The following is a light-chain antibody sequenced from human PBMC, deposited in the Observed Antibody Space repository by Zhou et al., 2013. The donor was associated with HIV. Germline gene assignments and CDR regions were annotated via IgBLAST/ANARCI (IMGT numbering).Light chain of an antibody. CDR1: QRLSTS. Sequence: EIVMTQSPATLSVSPGQRATLTCRASQRLSTSVAWYQQKPGQAPRLLIYDASTRATGVPARFSGTESGTEFILTISSLQSEDFAVYYCQQYYRWPETFGQGTKVEIK. V-gene: IGKV3-15*01. J-gene: IGKJ1*01. CDR2: DAS. CDR3: QQYYRWPET.